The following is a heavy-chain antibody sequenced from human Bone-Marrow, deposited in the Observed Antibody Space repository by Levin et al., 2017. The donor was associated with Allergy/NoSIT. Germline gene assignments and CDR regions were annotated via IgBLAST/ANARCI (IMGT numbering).Heavy chain of an antibody. D-gene: IGHD5-18*01. CDR1: GFTFSSYA. CDR2: ISGSGGST. CDR3: AKGITWIQLWFSYYYGLDV. J-gene: IGHJ6*02. Sequence: GGSLRLSCAASGFTFSSYAMSWVRQAPGKGLEWVSAISGSGGSTYYADSVKGRFTISRDNSKNTLYLQMKSLRAEDTAVYYCAKGITWIQLWFSYYYGLDVWGQGTTVTVSS. V-gene: IGHV3-23*01.